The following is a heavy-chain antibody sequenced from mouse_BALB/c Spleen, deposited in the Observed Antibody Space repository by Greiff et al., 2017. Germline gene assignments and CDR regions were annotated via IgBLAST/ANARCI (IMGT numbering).Heavy chain of an antibody. CDR3: ARPGSSPYYAMDY. D-gene: IGHD1-1*01. Sequence: QVQLKESGPGLVAPSQSLSITCTVSGFSLTSYGVHWVRQPPGKGLEWLGVIWAGGSTNYNSALMSRLSISKDNSKSQVFLKMNSLQTDDTAMYYCARPGSSPYYAMDYWGQGTSVTVSS. V-gene: IGHV2-9*02. CDR2: IWAGGST. J-gene: IGHJ4*01. CDR1: GFSLTSYG.